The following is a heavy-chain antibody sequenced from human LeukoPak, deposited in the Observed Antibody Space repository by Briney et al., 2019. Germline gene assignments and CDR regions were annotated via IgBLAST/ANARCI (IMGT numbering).Heavy chain of an antibody. CDR3: ARLDAREDDAFDI. Sequence: TPSETLSLTCTVSGGSISRYYWSWIRQPPGKELEWIGYIYYSGTTNYNPSLKSRVTISVDTSKDQFSLKLSSVTAADTAVHYCARLDAREDDAFDIWGQGTMVTVSS. J-gene: IGHJ3*02. D-gene: IGHD1-26*01. CDR2: IYYSGTT. V-gene: IGHV4-59*08. CDR1: GGSISRYY.